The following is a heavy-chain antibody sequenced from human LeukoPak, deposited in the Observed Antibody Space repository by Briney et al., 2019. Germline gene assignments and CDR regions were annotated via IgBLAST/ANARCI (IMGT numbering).Heavy chain of an antibody. D-gene: IGHD3-10*01. Sequence: GASVKVSCKASGYTFTGYYMHWVRQAPGQGLEWMGIINPSGGSTSYAQKFQGRVTMTRDTSTSTVYMELSSLRSEDTAVYYCARASGDYYGSGSYWYIYNWFDPWGQGTLVTVSS. CDR1: GYTFTGYY. V-gene: IGHV1-46*01. J-gene: IGHJ5*02. CDR3: ARASGDYYGSGSYWYIYNWFDP. CDR2: INPSGGST.